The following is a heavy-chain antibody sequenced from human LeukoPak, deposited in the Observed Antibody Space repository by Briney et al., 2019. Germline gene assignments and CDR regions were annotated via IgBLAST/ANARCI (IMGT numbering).Heavy chain of an antibody. Sequence: PSETLSLTCTVSGGSISSSSYYWGWIRQPPGKGLEWIGSIYYSGSTYYNPSLKSRVTISVDTSKNQFSLKLSSVTAADKAVYYCARNVVVVTALGAFDIWGQGTMVTVSS. CDR1: GGSISSSSYY. V-gene: IGHV4-39*01. D-gene: IGHD2-21*02. J-gene: IGHJ3*02. CDR3: ARNVVVVTALGAFDI. CDR2: IYYSGST.